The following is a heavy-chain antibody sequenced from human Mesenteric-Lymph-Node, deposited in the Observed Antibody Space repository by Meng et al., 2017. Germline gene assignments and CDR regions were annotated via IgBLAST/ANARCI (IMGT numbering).Heavy chain of an antibody. CDR1: GDSISSDIL. D-gene: IGHD1-1*01. J-gene: IGHJ4*02. V-gene: IGHV4-4*02. Sequence: QVQLQQSGPGLVKPSGTLLVTCTVSGDSISSDILWSWGRQPPGKGLEWIGEVYHRGDTNYKPYLKSRVIISVDRSKNQFSLNLSSVTAEDTAVYYCGRDQGRQLINHWGQGTLVTVSS. CDR3: GRDQGRQLINH. CDR2: VYHRGDT.